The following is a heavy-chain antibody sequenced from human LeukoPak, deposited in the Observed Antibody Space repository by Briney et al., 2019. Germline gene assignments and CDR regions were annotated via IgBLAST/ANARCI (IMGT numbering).Heavy chain of an antibody. J-gene: IGHJ5*02. CDR3: ARSPPYCSSPGCYIGWFDP. Sequence: SETLSLTCTVSGGSISGYYWNWLRQPPGKGLEWVGFIYYSGSTNYNPSLKRRVTISVDTSKNQFSLKLSSVTAADTAVYYCARSPPYCSSPGCYIGWFDPWGQGTLVTVSS. D-gene: IGHD2-2*02. V-gene: IGHV4-59*01. CDR2: IYYSGST. CDR1: GGSISGYY.